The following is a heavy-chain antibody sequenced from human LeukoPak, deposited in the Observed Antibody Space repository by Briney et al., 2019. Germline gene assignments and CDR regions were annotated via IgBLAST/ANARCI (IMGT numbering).Heavy chain of an antibody. Sequence: SETLSLTCTVSGGSISSYYWTWIRQPPGKGLEWIGYVYYSGSTNYNPSLKSRVTISVDTSKNQFSLKLSSVTAADTAVYYCARGLGSDYWGQGTLVTVSS. V-gene: IGHV4-59*12. CDR2: VYYSGST. CDR3: ARGLGSDY. J-gene: IGHJ4*02. CDR1: GGSISSYY.